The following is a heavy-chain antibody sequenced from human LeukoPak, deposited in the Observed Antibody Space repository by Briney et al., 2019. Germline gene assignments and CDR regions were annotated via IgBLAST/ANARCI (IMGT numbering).Heavy chain of an antibody. CDR1: GFTFGSYA. J-gene: IGHJ4*02. D-gene: IGHD4-11*01. CDR3: ARDRNFPRDQFDY. Sequence: GGSLRLSCAASGFTFGSYAMSWVRQAPGKGLEWVSAISADGGSARYAGSVRGRSTISRDNSKNTVYLQMKSLGAEDTAVYFCARDRNFPRDQFDYWGQGTLVTVSS. CDR2: ISADGGSA. V-gene: IGHV3-23*01.